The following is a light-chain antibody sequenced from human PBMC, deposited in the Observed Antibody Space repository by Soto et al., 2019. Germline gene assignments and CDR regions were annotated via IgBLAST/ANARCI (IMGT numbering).Light chain of an antibody. Sequence: EIVLTQSPGTLSLSPGERATLSCRASQSVSSSNLDWYQQKPGQAPRHLIYGASSRATGIPDRFSGSGSGTDFALTISRLEPEDVAVYYCQQYGSSSLTFGGGTKVEIK. CDR2: GAS. V-gene: IGKV3-20*01. CDR3: QQYGSSSLT. J-gene: IGKJ4*01. CDR1: QSVSSSN.